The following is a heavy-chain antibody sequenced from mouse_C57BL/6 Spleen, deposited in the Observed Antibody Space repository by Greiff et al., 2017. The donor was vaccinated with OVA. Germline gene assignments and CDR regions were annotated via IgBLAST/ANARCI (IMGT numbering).Heavy chain of an antibody. CDR3: ARGGQLRLREAWFAY. CDR1: GYTFTSYW. J-gene: IGHJ3*01. Sequence: QVQLQQPGAELVMPGASVKLSCKASGYTFTSYWMHWVKQRPGQGLEWIGEIDPSDSYTNYNQKFKGKSTLTVDKSSSTAYMQLSSLTSEDSAVYYCARGGQLRLREAWFAYWGQGTLVTVSA. D-gene: IGHD3-2*02. CDR2: IDPSDSYT. V-gene: IGHV1-69*01.